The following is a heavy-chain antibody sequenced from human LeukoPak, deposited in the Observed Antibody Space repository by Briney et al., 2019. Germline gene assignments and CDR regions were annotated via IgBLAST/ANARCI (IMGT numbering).Heavy chain of an antibody. CDR1: GFTFSTYA. J-gene: IGHJ6*03. D-gene: IGHD3-22*01. V-gene: IGHV3-23*01. Sequence: GGSLRLSCAASGFTFSTYAMTWVRQAPGKGLESVSLISATGSTTYYAESVRGRFTISRDNSKNTLYLQMNSLRAEDTAIYYCARGEVVVTTYFYYYMDVWGKGTTVTVSS. CDR3: ARGEVVVTTYFYYYMDV. CDR2: ISATGSTT.